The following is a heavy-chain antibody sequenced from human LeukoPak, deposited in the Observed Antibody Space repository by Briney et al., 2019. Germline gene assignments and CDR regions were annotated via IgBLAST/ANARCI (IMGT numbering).Heavy chain of an antibody. CDR1: GFTFSNAW. D-gene: IGHD6-13*01. CDR3: AKATYSSSWSPFDY. CDR2: IWYDGSNK. Sequence: GGSLRLSCAASGFTFSNAWMSWVRQAPGKGLEWVAVIWYDGSNKYYADSVKGRFTISRDNSKNTLYLQMNSLRAEDTAVYYCAKATYSSSWSPFDYWGQGTLVTVSS. V-gene: IGHV3-33*06. J-gene: IGHJ4*02.